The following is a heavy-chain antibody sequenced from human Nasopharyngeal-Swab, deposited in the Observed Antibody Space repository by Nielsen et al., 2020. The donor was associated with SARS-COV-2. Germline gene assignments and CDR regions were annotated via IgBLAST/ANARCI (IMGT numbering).Heavy chain of an antibody. CDR2: ISYDGSNK. D-gene: IGHD4-17*01. V-gene: IGHV3-30*18. Sequence: GEPLKISCAASGFTFSSYGMHWVRQAPGKGLEWVAVISYDGSNKYYADSVKGRFTISRDNSKNTLYLQMNSLRAEDTAVYYCAKDPGSTVTTTDDYWGQGTLVTVSS. CDR3: AKDPGSTVTTTDDY. J-gene: IGHJ4*02. CDR1: GFTFSSYG.